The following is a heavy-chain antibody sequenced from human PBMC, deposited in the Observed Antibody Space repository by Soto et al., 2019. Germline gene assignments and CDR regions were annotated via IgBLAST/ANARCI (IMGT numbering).Heavy chain of an antibody. CDR2: ISGSGGST. V-gene: IGHV3-23*01. J-gene: IGHJ3*02. CDR3: ANHGGFDI. CDR1: GFTFSSYA. D-gene: IGHD4-17*01. Sequence: GGSLRLSCAASGFTFSSYAMSWVRQAPGKGLEWVSAISGSGGSTYYADSVKGRFTISRDNSKNTLYPQINSLTAEDTAVYYCANHGGFDIWGQGTMVTVSS.